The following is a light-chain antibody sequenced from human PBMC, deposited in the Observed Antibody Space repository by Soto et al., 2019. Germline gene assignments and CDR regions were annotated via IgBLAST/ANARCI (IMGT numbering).Light chain of an antibody. V-gene: IGKV4-1*01. CDR1: QSVLFSSNNKNY. Sequence: DIVMTQSPDSLAVSLGERATINCKSSQSVLFSSNNKNYLAWYQQTPGQPPKLLISWASTRESGVPARFSGSGSGTDFTLTISSLQAEDVAVYYCQQYYNSPLTFGPGTKVDIK. CDR3: QQYYNSPLT. CDR2: WAS. J-gene: IGKJ3*01.